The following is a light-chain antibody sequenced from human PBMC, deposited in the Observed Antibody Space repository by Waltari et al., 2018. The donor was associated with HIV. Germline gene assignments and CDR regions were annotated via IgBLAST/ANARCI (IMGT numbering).Light chain of an antibody. CDR3: CSYAGSESSEV. CDR1: SSNIGANNY. Sequence: QSALTQPASVSGSPGQSITISCTGTSSNIGANNYVSCYQQHHGKAPKLILYDVTTRPTGVSNRFSGSKSGNTASLTISGLQAEDEADYHCCSYAGSESSEVFGGGTKLTVL. V-gene: IGLV2-23*02. J-gene: IGLJ2*01. CDR2: DVT.